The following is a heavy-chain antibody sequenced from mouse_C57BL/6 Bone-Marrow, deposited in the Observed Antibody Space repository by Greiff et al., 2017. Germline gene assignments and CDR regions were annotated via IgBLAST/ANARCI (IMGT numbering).Heavy chain of an antibody. CDR3: ATTGYVMDY. Sequence: EVKLVESGGGLVQPGGSLKLSCAASGFTFSDYYMYWVRQTPEKRLEWVAYISNGGGCTYYPDTVKGRFTISRDNAKNTLYLLMSRLKSEDTAMYYCATTGYVMDYWGQGTSVTVSS. V-gene: IGHV5-12*01. CDR1: GFTFSDYY. D-gene: IGHD1-1*01. J-gene: IGHJ4*01. CDR2: ISNGGGCT.